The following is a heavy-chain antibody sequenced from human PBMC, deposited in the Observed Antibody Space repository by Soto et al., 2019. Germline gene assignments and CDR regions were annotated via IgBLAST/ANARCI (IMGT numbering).Heavy chain of an antibody. Sequence: SETLSLTCTVSGGSISSGDYYWIWIRHPPGKGLEWIGYIYYSGSTYYNPSLKSRVTISVDTSKNQFSLKLSSVTAADTAVYYCARDEYSGYDHTFDYWGQGTLVTVSS. CDR2: IYYSGST. D-gene: IGHD5-12*01. CDR3: ARDEYSGYDHTFDY. J-gene: IGHJ4*02. V-gene: IGHV4-30-4*01. CDR1: GGSISSGDYY.